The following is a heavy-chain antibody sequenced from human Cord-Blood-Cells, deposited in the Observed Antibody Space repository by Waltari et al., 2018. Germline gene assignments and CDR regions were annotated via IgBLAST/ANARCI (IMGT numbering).Heavy chain of an antibody. CDR3: ARGSSSSFDY. D-gene: IGHD6-6*01. J-gene: IGHJ4*02. CDR1: GFTFSSYS. V-gene: IGHV3-21*01. Sequence: EVQLVESGGGLVKPGGSLRLSCAASGFTFSSYSMNWVRQAPGKGLECVSAISSSSSYIYYADSVKGRLTISRDNAKNSLYLQMNSLRAEDTAVYYCARGSSSSFDYWGQGTLVTVSS. CDR2: ISSSSSYI.